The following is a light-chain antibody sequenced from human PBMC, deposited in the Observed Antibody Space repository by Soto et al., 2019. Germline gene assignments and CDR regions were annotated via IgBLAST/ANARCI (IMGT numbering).Light chain of an antibody. V-gene: IGKV3-11*01. CDR1: QSINNY. CDR3: QQRSDWPPIT. J-gene: IGKJ5*01. CDR2: DGS. Sequence: EIVLTQSPDTLSLSPGDRSTLAXRXSQSINNYLAWYQQKPGQAPRLLIYDGSNRATGIPARFSGSGSGADFTLTISSLEPEDFAVYYCQQRSDWPPITFGQGTRLE.